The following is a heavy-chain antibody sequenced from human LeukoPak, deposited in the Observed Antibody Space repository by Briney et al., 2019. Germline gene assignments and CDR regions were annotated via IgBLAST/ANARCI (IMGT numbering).Heavy chain of an antibody. V-gene: IGHV3-48*03. CDR2: IISSGSPI. J-gene: IGHJ6*02. CDR3: ARENLNGLDV. CDR1: GFTFSSYE. Sequence: GGSLGLAWAASGFTFSSYEMNWVRQAAGKGLDWVSYIISSGSPIYYADSVKGRFTISRDNAKNSLLLQMNSLRAEDTAVYYCARENLNGLDVWGQGTTVTVSS.